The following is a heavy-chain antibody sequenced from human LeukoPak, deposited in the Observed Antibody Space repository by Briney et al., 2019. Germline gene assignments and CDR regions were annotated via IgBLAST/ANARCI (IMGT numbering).Heavy chain of an antibody. CDR1: GFSLTNYA. V-gene: IGHV3-23*01. J-gene: IGHJ4*02. CDR3: ARASWISTAEAVC. Sequence: GGSLRLSCAASGFSLTNYAMSWVRQAPARGPEWLSSMKGGGETFYADSVKGRFTLSRDDSRNTVYLQLNNLRVEDTAIYYCARASWISTAEAVCWGQGTQVTVSS. CDR2: MKGGGET. D-gene: IGHD2-2*03.